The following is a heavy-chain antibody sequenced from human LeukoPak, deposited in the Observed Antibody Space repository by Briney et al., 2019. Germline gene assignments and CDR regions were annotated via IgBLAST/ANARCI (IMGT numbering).Heavy chain of an antibody. CDR2: MNPNSGNT. J-gene: IGHJ6*02. CDR3: ARNTAMVYLPFGNYYYYGMDV. CDR1: GCTFTSYD. V-gene: IGHV1-8*01. Sequence: ASVKVSCKASGCTFTSYDINWVRQATGQGLEWMGWMNPNSGNTGYAQKFQGRVTMTRNTSISTAYMELSSLRSEDTAVYYCARNTAMVYLPFGNYYYYGMDVWGQGTTVTVSS. D-gene: IGHD5-18*01.